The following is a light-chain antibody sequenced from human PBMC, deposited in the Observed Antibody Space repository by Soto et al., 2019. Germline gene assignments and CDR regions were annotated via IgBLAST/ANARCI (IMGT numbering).Light chain of an antibody. V-gene: IGLV2-14*01. CDR1: NSDVGGYTY. J-gene: IGLJ1*01. Sequence: QSVLTQPASGSWAPGQAITIPCPGNNSDVGGYTYVSWYQQHPGKAPKLMIYDVSNRPSGVSNRFSGSKSVNTASLTISGLQAEDEADYYCTSYTSSSTPYVFGGGTKVT. CDR2: DVS. CDR3: TSYTSSSTPYV.